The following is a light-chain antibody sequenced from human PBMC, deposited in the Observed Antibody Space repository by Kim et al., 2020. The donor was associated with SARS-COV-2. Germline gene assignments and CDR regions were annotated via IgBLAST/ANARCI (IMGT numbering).Light chain of an antibody. J-gene: IGKJ4*01. CDR3: QQYDDWPPAT. Sequence: VSPGERATLSCRASQRVSSNLAWYQQKPGQAPRRLIYGASTRATGIPARFSGSGSGTEFTLTISRLQSEDFAVYYCQQYDDWPPATFGGGTKLEI. CDR1: QRVSSN. CDR2: GAS. V-gene: IGKV3-15*01.